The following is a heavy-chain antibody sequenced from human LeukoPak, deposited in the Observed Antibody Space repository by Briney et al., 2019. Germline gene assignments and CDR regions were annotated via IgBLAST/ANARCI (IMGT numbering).Heavy chain of an antibody. CDR3: ALAAAGTSDY. V-gene: IGHV4-34*01. J-gene: IGHJ4*02. D-gene: IGHD6-13*01. CDR1: GGSFSGYY. CDR2: INHSGST. Sequence: PSETLSLTCAVYGGSFSGYYWSWIRQPPGKGLEWIGEINHSGSTNYNPSLKSRVTISVVTSKNQFSLKLSSVTAADTAVYYCALAAAGTSDYWGQGTLVTVSS.